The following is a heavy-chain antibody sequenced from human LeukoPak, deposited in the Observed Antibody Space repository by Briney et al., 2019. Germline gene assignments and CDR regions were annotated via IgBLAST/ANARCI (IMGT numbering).Heavy chain of an antibody. V-gene: IGHV3-23*01. CDR3: AKRDGPYFFDY. CDR2: VTGNGAET. Sequence: GGSLRPSCAASGFLFFNYGMNWVRQAPGKGLEWVSVVTGNGAETKYADSVKGRFTVFRDNSKNMLYLQMDRLRADDTAVYYCAKRDGPYFFDYWGQGPPVTVSS. CDR1: GFLFFNYG. J-gene: IGHJ4*02.